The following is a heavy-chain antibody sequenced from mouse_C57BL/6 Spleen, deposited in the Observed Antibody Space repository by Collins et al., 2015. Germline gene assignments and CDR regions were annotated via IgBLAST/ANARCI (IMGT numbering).Heavy chain of an antibody. CDR2: IYPSDSET. V-gene: IGHV1-61*01. D-gene: IGHD2-5*01. CDR1: GYTFTSYW. J-gene: IGHJ4*01. Sequence: QVQLQQPGAELVRPGSSVKLSCKASGYTFTSYWMDWVKQRPGQGLEWIGNIYPSDSETHYNQKFKDKATLTVDKSSSTAYMQLSSLTSEDSAVYYCARRYYSNAMDYWGQGTSVTVSS. CDR3: ARRYYSNAMDY.